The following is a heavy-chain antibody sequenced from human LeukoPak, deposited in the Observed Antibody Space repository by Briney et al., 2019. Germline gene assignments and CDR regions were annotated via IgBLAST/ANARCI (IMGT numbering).Heavy chain of an antibody. CDR1: GFTFSSYA. D-gene: IGHD3-22*01. J-gene: IGHJ4*02. Sequence: GGSLRLSCAASGFTFSSYAMSWVRQAPGKGLEWVSAISGSGGSTYYADSMKGRFTISRDNSKNTLYLQMNSLRAEDTAVYYCAKAGIVVVITPNGFDYWGQGTLVTVSS. V-gene: IGHV3-23*01. CDR2: ISGSGGST. CDR3: AKAGIVVVITPNGFDY.